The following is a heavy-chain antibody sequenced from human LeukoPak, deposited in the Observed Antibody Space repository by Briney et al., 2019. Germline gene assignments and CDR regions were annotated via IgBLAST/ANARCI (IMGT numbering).Heavy chain of an antibody. D-gene: IGHD3-22*01. CDR3: ARVSYYYDSSGYYHAFDI. CDR1: GGSISSGGYY. CDR2: IYYSGST. Sequence: PSETLSLTCTVSGGSISSGGYYRSWIRQHPGKGLEWIGYIYYSGSTYYNPSLKSRVTISVDTSKNQFSLKLSSVTAADTAVYYCARVSYYYDSSGYYHAFDIWGQGTMVTVSS. V-gene: IGHV4-31*03. J-gene: IGHJ3*02.